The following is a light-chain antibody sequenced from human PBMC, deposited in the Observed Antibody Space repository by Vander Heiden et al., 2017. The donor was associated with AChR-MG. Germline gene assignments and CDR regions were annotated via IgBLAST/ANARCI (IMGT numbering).Light chain of an antibody. CDR3: QQNYSPPRT. CDR2: AAS. V-gene: IGKV1-39*01. Sequence: DIQMTHSPSSLSASVGDRITITCRASQTISTFLNWYQHKSGKAPRLLIYAASSLHSGVPSRFSGSGSGTDFTLTISSLQAEDFATYYCQQNYSPPRTFGQGTKVEVK. CDR1: QTISTF. J-gene: IGKJ1*01.